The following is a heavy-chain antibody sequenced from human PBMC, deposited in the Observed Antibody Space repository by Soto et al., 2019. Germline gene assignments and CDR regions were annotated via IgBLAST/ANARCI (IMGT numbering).Heavy chain of an antibody. CDR3: ARRSSAWYFDY. Sequence: EVQLLESGGGLVQPGGSLRLSCAASGFTFSSYAMSWVRQAPGKGLEWVSAISGSGGSTYYADSVKSRFTISRDNSKNTLYIPMNILRAEDTSVYYCARRSSAWYFDYWGQGTLVTVSS. CDR1: GFTFSSYA. J-gene: IGHJ4*02. D-gene: IGHD6-19*01. V-gene: IGHV3-23*01. CDR2: ISGSGGST.